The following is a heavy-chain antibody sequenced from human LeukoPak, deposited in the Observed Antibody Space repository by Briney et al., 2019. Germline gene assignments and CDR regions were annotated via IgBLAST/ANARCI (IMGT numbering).Heavy chain of an antibody. D-gene: IGHD3-16*01. J-gene: IGHJ4*02. CDR1: GFTFDSYA. CDR2: TSGSDGNT. CDR3: ARGLWLSLNYFDY. Sequence: GGSLRLSCAASGFTFDSYAMSWVRQAPRKGVEWVSSTSGSDGNTYYADSVKGRFTISRDNSRNLLFLQMNSLRAGDTAVYYCARGLWLSLNYFDYWGQGTLVTVSS. V-gene: IGHV3-23*01.